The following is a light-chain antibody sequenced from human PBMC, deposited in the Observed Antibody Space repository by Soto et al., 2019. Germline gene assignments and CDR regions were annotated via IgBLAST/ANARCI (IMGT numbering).Light chain of an antibody. V-gene: IGKV3-11*01. CDR2: DAS. J-gene: IGKJ2*01. Sequence: EIALTQSPATLSLSPGERATLSCRASQSVRGYLAWYQQKPGQAPRLLIYDASNRAPGIPARFSGSGSGTDVTLPISSLEPEDFAVYYCQQRSDWPYTFGQGTKLEIK. CDR1: QSVRGY. CDR3: QQRSDWPYT.